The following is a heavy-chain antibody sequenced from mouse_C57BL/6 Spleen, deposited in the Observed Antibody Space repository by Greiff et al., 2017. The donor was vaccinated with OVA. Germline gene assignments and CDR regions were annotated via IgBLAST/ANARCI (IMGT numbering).Heavy chain of an antibody. V-gene: IGHV1-59*01. CDR2: IDPSDSYT. Sequence: QVQLKQPGAELVRPGTSVKLSCKASGYTFTSYWMHWVKQRPGQGLAWIGVIDPSDSYTNYNQKFKGKATLTVDTSSSTAYMQLSSLTSEDSAVYYCASEGDSSELFAYWGQGTLVTVSA. D-gene: IGHD3-2*02. J-gene: IGHJ3*01. CDR3: ASEGDSSELFAY. CDR1: GYTFTSYW.